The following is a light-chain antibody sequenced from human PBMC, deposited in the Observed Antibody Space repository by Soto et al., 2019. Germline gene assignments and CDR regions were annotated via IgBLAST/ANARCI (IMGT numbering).Light chain of an antibody. CDR1: QGISTY. CDR3: HQYHSYPLP. J-gene: IGKJ3*01. Sequence: IRMTQSPSSFSASTGDRVTITCRASQGISTYLAWYQQKPGKAPKLLIHGASTLQSGVPSRFSGSGSGTDLTLTINCVQPEDFATYSGHQYHSYPLPCGPGTKVDI. CDR2: GAS. V-gene: IGKV1-8*01.